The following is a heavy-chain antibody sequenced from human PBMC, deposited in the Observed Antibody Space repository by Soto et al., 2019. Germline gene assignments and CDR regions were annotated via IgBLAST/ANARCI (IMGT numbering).Heavy chain of an antibody. CDR3: AKNIFDDFWSGYYIHYYYYMDV. J-gene: IGHJ6*03. D-gene: IGHD3-3*01. V-gene: IGHV3-23*01. CDR2: ISGSGGST. Sequence: GGSLRLSCAASGFTFSSYAMSWVRQAPGKGLEWVSAISGSGGSTYYADSVKGRFTISRDNSKNTLYLQMNSLRAEDTAVYYCAKNIFDDFWSGYYIHYYYYMDVWGKGTTVTVSS. CDR1: GFTFSSYA.